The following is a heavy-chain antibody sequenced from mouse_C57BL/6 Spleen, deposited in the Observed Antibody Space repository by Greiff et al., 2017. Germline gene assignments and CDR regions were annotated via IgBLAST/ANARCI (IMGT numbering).Heavy chain of an antibody. CDR2: FYPGSGSI. CDR3: ARHEDRDYGNYYAMDY. J-gene: IGHJ4*01. Sequence: QVQLQQSGAELVKPGASVKLSCKASGYTFTEYTIHWVKQRSGQGLEWIGWFYPGSGSIKYNEKFKDKATLTADKSSSTVYMELSRLTSEDSAVXFCARHEDRDYGNYYAMDYWGQGTSVTVSS. D-gene: IGHD2-1*01. V-gene: IGHV1-62-2*01. CDR1: GYTFTEYT.